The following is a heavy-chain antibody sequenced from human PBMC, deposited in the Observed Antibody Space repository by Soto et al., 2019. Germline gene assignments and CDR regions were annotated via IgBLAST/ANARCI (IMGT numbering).Heavy chain of an antibody. CDR2: IYPGDPDT. J-gene: IGHJ4*02. CDR1: GYSFTSYW. CDR3: ARQVGDCSGGSCYSGSDY. D-gene: IGHD2-15*01. Sequence: GESLKISCKGSGYSFTSYWIGWVRQMPGKGLEWMGIIYPGDPDTRYSPSFQGQVTISADKSISTAYLQWSSLKASDTAMYYCARQVGDCSGGSCYSGSDYWGQGTLVTVSS. V-gene: IGHV5-51*01.